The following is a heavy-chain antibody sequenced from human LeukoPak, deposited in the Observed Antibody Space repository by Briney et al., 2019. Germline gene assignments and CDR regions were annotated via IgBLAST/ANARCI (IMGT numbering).Heavy chain of an antibody. J-gene: IGHJ4*02. CDR1: GFTFSTYG. D-gene: IGHD7-27*01. V-gene: IGHV3-23*01. Sequence: GGSLRLSCAASGFTFSTYGMIWVRQAPGKGLECVSTIGLSDDSTNYADSVKGRFTVSRDNSKNTLYLLMNSLRAEDTARYYCARDPNWGSGYWGQGTLVTISS. CDR2: IGLSDDST. CDR3: ARDPNWGSGY.